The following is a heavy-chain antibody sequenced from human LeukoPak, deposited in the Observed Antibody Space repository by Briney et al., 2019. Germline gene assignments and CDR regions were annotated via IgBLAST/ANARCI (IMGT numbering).Heavy chain of an antibody. D-gene: IGHD2-21*02. Sequence: SETLSLTCTVSGGSVSSYYWSWIRQPPGKGLEWIGYMYYSGSTNYNPSLKSRVTISVDTSKNQFSLKLSSVTAADTAVYYCASQPGGVTNYFDYWGQGTLVTVSS. J-gene: IGHJ4*02. CDR1: GGSVSSYY. CDR3: ASQPGGVTNYFDY. V-gene: IGHV4-59*08. CDR2: MYYSGST.